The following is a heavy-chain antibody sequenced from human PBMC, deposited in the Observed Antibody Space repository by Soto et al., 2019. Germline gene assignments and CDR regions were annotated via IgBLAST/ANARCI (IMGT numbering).Heavy chain of an antibody. CDR3: AKDTLRLGFCSGGTCYSDS. CDR1: GDSVSSISHY. Sequence: QLQLRESGPGLVKPSETLSLTCSVSGDSVSSISHYWAWIRLSPGKGLEGIGSIYYTGHTYYNPSLRSRVTPSTDTSKNQFSLKLRSVTAADTAVYYCAKDTLRLGFCSGGTCYSDSWGQGNLVTVSS. J-gene: IGHJ4*03. CDR2: IYYTGHT. V-gene: IGHV4-39*02. D-gene: IGHD2-15*01.